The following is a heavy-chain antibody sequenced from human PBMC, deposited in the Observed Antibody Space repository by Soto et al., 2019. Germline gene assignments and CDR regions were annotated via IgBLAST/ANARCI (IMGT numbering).Heavy chain of an antibody. J-gene: IGHJ4*02. CDR3: AKGTNSGRYRGCDY. V-gene: IGHV3-30*18. D-gene: IGHD1-26*01. CDR2: ISYDGSNK. CDR1: GFTFSSYG. Sequence: QVQLVESGGGVVQPGRSLRLSCAASGFTFSSYGMHWVRQAPGTGLEWVAVISYDGSNKYYADSVKCRFTISRDNSKNTLYLQMNSLRAEDTAVYYCAKGTNSGRYRGCDYWGQGTLVTVSS.